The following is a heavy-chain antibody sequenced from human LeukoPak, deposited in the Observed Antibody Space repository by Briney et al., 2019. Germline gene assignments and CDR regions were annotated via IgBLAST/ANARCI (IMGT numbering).Heavy chain of an antibody. V-gene: IGHV4-61*01. CDR3: ARQPAASYYYYYGMDV. D-gene: IGHD2-2*01. CDR1: GGSVSSGSYY. Sequence: SETLSLTCTVSGGSVSSGSYYWSWIRQPPGKGLEWIGYIYYSGSTNYNPSLKSRVTISVDTSKNQFSLKLSSVTAADTAVYYYARQPAASYYYYYGMDVWGQGTTVTVSS. J-gene: IGHJ6*02. CDR2: IYYSGST.